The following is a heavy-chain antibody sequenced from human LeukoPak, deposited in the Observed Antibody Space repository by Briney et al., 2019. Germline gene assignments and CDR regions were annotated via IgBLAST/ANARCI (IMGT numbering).Heavy chain of an antibody. Sequence: GGSLRLACAASGFTFSNYYMSWIRQAPGKGLEWVSYISSSGSTIYYADSVKGRFTISRDNAKNSLYLQMNSLRAEDTAVYYCARASSVVTFDYWGQGTLVTVSS. CDR1: GFTFSNYY. CDR3: ARASSVVTFDY. CDR2: ISSSGSTI. V-gene: IGHV3-11*01. D-gene: IGHD4-23*01. J-gene: IGHJ4*02.